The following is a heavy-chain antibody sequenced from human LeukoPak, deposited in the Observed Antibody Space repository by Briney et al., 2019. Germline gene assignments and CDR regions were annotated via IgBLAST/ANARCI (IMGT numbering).Heavy chain of an antibody. CDR2: IKQDGSEK. V-gene: IGHV3-7*01. D-gene: IGHD3-3*01. CDR1: GFTFSSYW. Sequence: GGSLRLSCAASGFTFSSYWMSWVRQAPGKGLEWVANIKQDGSEKYYVDSVKGRFTISRDNAKNSLYLQMNSLRAEDTAVYYCARGAITIFGVVRTWFDPWGQGALVTVSS. J-gene: IGHJ5*02. CDR3: ARGAITIFGVVRTWFDP.